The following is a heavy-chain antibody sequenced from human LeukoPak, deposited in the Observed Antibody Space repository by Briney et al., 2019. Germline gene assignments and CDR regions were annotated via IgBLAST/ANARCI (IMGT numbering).Heavy chain of an antibody. V-gene: IGHV3-66*01. CDR1: EFSVGSNY. CDR3: ARKTRPVVRGKYYYYMDV. CDR2: IYSGGST. D-gene: IGHD3-10*01. Sequence: PGGSLRLSCAASEFSVGSNYMTWVRQAPGKGLEWVSLIYSGGSTYYADSVKGRFTISRDNSKNTLYLQMNSLRAEDTAVYYCARKTRPVVRGKYYYYMDVWGKGTTVTISS. J-gene: IGHJ6*03.